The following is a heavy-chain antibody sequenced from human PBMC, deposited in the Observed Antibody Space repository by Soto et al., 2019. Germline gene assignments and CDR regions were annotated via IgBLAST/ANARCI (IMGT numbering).Heavy chain of an antibody. Sequence: QVQLVQSGAEVKKPGASVKVSCKASGYTFTGYYMHWVRQAPGQGLEWMGWINPNSGGTNYAQKFQGWVPMTRDTSISTAYMELSRLRSDDTAVYYCAKQLKDIVATIQNYYYYGMDVWGQGTTVTVSS. J-gene: IGHJ6*02. V-gene: IGHV1-2*04. CDR2: INPNSGGT. D-gene: IGHD5-12*01. CDR3: AKQLKDIVATIQNYYYYGMDV. CDR1: GYTFTGYY.